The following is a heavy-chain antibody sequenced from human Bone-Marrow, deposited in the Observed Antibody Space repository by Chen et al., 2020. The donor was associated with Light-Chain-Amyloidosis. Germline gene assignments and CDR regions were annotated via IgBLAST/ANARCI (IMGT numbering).Heavy chain of an antibody. CDR1: GYTFPNYW. CDR3: ARRRDGYNFDY. J-gene: IGHJ4*02. Sequence: EVQLDQSGPDVKKPVESLKISCKGSGYTFPNYWIGWVRQMPGKGLEWMGVIYPDDSDSRYSPSFEGQVTISADKSITTAYLQWRSLKASDTAMYYCARRRDGYNFDYWGQGTLVTVSS. D-gene: IGHD5-12*01. V-gene: IGHV5-51*01. CDR2: IYPDDSDS.